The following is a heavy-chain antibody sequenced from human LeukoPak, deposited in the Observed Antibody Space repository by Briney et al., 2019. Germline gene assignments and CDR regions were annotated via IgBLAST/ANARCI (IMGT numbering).Heavy chain of an antibody. D-gene: IGHD1-26*01. CDR2: IYYTGTT. CDR1: GGSISTYY. Sequence: SETLSLTCSVSGGSISTYYWSWIRQLPGKGLEWIGYIYYTGTTNYNPSLRSRVTISVDTSRNQFSLRLSSVTAADTAVYYCARAERGSYYYWGQGTLVTVSS. CDR3: ARAERGSYYY. J-gene: IGHJ4*02. V-gene: IGHV4-59*01.